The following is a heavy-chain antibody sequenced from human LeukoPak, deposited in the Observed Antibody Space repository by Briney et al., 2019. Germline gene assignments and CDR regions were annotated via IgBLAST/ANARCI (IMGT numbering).Heavy chain of an antibody. CDR2: INPSGGST. CDR1: GGTFGSYA. J-gene: IGHJ4*02. CDR3: ARVLGYCSSTSCYTLDY. D-gene: IGHD2-2*02. Sequence: ASVKVSCKASGGTFGSYAISWVRQAPGQGLEWMGIINPSGGSTSYAQKFQGRVIMTRDTSTSTVYMELSSLRSEDTAVYYCARVLGYCSSTSCYTLDYWGQGTLVTVSS. V-gene: IGHV1-46*01.